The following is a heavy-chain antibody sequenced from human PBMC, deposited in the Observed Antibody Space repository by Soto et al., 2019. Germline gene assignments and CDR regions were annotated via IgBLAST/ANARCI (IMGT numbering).Heavy chain of an antibody. CDR1: GDSVSSNSAA. CDR2: TYYRSKWYN. CDR3: ARDPGAEYDRGVISHDAFDI. Sequence: KQSQTLSLTCAISGDSVSSNSAAWNWIRQSPSRGLEWLGRTYYRSKWYNDYAVSVKSRITINPDTSKNQFSLQLNSVTPEDTAGYYCARDPGAEYDRGVISHDAFDIWGQGTMVTVSS. V-gene: IGHV6-1*01. J-gene: IGHJ3*02. D-gene: IGHD3-10*02.